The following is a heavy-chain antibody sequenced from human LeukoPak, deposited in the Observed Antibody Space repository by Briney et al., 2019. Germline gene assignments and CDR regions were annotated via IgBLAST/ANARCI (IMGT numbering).Heavy chain of an antibody. CDR2: ITDSGGST. Sequence: GGSLRLSCAASGFTFSSSAMSWVRQAPGKGLEWVSAITDSGGSTYYADSVKGRFTISRDNFKDTLYLQMNRLRAEDTAVYYCAKQSSAYSSSWFVNWGQGTLVTVSS. J-gene: IGHJ4*02. D-gene: IGHD6-13*01. CDR3: AKQSSAYSSSWFVN. V-gene: IGHV3-23*01. CDR1: GFTFSSSA.